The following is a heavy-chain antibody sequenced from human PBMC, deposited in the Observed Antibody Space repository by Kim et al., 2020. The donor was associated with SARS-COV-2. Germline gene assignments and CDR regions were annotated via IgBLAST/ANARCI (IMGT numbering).Heavy chain of an antibody. CDR2: MNSDGSST. CDR3: ARDYSDSSGYYIGY. J-gene: IGHJ4*02. Sequence: GGSLRLSCTASGFTFSSYWMHWVRQAPGKGLVWVSRMNSDGSSTRYADSVKGRFTISRDNAKNTLYLQINSLRAEDTAVYYCARDYSDSSGYYIGYWGQGSLVTVSS. D-gene: IGHD3-22*01. V-gene: IGHV3-74*01. CDR1: GFTFSSYW.